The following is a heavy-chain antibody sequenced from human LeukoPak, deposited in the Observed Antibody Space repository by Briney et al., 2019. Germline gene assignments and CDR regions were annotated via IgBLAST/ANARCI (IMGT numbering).Heavy chain of an antibody. CDR3: AKDNVPYYYGSGVDY. Sequence: GGSLRLSCAASEFTFSSYGMHWVRQAPGKGLEWVAVISYDGSNKYYADSVKGRFTISRDNSKNTLYLQMNSLRAEDTAVYYCAKDNVPYYYGSGVDYWGQGTLVTVSS. CDR1: EFTFSSYG. J-gene: IGHJ4*02. CDR2: ISYDGSNK. D-gene: IGHD3-10*01. V-gene: IGHV3-30*18.